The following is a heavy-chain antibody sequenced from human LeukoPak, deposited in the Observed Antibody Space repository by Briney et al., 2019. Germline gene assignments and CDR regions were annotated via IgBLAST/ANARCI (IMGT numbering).Heavy chain of an antibody. CDR3: ARARWSSTGWFLGY. D-gene: IGHD6-19*01. Sequence: PGESLRLSCAASGFTFSSYWMHWVRQAPGKGLVWVSRVNPQGSGTSYTDSVKGRFTISRDHAKDALHLQMDNLRAEDTAVYYCARARWSSTGWFLGYWGQGTLVTVSS. J-gene: IGHJ4*02. V-gene: IGHV3-74*01. CDR1: GFTFSSYW. CDR2: VNPQGSGT.